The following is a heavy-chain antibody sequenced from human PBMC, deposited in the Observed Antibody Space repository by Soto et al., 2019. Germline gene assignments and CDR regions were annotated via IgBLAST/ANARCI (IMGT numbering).Heavy chain of an antibody. J-gene: IGHJ5*01. CDR1: GYPFNIYG. CDR2: ISAYDGKT. CDR3: ARDPHEFWTSYWFDS. Sequence: QVQLVQSGAEVRKPGASVKVSCKTSGYPFNIYGMNWVRQAPGQGLEMMGWISAYDGKTTYAEKFQDRVTMTTDTSTSTAYMELRSLRPDDTAIYYCARDPHEFWTSYWFDSRGQGTLVSVSS. V-gene: IGHV1-18*01. D-gene: IGHD1-1*01.